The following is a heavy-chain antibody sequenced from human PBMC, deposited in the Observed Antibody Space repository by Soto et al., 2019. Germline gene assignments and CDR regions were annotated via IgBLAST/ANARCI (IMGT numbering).Heavy chain of an antibody. CDR3: ARGWGHSRRVRYHYYGSGSDWYYYGMDV. D-gene: IGHD3-10*01. J-gene: IGHJ6*02. Sequence: SETLSLTCAVYGGSFSGYYSTWFRQPPGKGLEWIGEINHSGSTNYNPSLKSRVTISVDTSKNQFSLKLSSVTAADTAVYYCARGWGHSRRVRYHYYGSGSDWYYYGMDVWGQGTTVTVSS. V-gene: IGHV4-34*01. CDR1: GGSFSGYY. CDR2: INHSGST.